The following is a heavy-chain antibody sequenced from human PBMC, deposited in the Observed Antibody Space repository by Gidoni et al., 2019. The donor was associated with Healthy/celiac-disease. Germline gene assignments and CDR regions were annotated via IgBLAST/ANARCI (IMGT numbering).Heavy chain of an antibody. D-gene: IGHD4-17*01. CDR2: IYYSGST. Sequence: QLQLQESGPGLGKPSETLSPTCTVPGGSISSSSYYWGWIRQPPGKGLEWIGSIYYSGSTYYNPSLKSRVTISVDTSKTQFSLKLSSVTAADTAVYYCATDYGDYVFDYWGQGTLVTVSS. CDR1: GGSISSSSYY. J-gene: IGHJ4*02. CDR3: ATDYGDYVFDY. V-gene: IGHV4-39*07.